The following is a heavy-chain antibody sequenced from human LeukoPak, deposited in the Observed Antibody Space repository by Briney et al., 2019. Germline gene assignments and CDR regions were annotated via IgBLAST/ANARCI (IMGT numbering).Heavy chain of an antibody. J-gene: IGHJ4*02. CDR1: GFTFGDYA. D-gene: IGHD3-10*01. V-gene: IGHV3-49*04. CDR2: IRSKAYGGTP. Sequence: GRSLRLSCTTSGFTFGDYAMNWVRQAPGKGLEWVGFIRSKAYGGTPEYAASVKGRFTISRDDSKTVAYLQMNSLKTDDTAVYHCTRSGVRGTTWYFDYWGQGTLATVSS. CDR3: TRSGVRGTTWYFDY.